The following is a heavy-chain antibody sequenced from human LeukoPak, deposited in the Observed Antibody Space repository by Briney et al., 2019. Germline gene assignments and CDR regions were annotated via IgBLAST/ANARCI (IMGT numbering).Heavy chain of an antibody. V-gene: IGHV1-18*01. CDR1: GHTVTKFG. J-gene: IGHJ4*02. CDR2: ISAYNGQT. Sequence: GASVKVSCKASGHTVTKFGISWVRQAPGQGLEWLGWISAYNGQTHYAQKFQGRVTMTTDSSTNTAYMDLLSLRSDDTAVYYCARESNYYDTRGYQTYYFDYWGQGTLVTVFS. D-gene: IGHD3-22*01. CDR3: ARESNYYDTRGYQTYYFDY.